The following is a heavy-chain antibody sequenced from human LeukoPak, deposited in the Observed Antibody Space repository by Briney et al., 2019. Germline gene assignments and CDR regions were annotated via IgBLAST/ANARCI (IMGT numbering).Heavy chain of an antibody. CDR1: GYTFMSYG. Sequence: ASVKVSCKASGYTFMSYGIHWVRQAPGQGLEGMGWSSVYNGNTNYAQKFQGRVTMTTDTTTSTAYMELRTLISDDTAVYYCAKGRRVDADDHFDYWGQGTLVTVSS. CDR2: SSVYNGNT. J-gene: IGHJ4*02. V-gene: IGHV1-18*01. D-gene: IGHD1-1*01. CDR3: AKGRRVDADDHFDY.